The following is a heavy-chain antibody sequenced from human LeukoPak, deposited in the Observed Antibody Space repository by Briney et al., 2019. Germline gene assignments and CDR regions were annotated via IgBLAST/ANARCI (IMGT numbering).Heavy chain of an antibody. CDR1: GFTFSSYW. CDR3: AKSQGFYGSGYYFDY. Sequence: PGGSLRLSCAASGFTFSSYWMSWVRQAPGKGLEWVSSISGNGGNTYFADSVKGRFTISRDNSKNTLYLQMNSLRAEDTAVYYCAKSQGFYGSGYYFDYWGQGTLVTVSS. J-gene: IGHJ4*02. D-gene: IGHD3-10*01. V-gene: IGHV3-23*01. CDR2: ISGNGGNT.